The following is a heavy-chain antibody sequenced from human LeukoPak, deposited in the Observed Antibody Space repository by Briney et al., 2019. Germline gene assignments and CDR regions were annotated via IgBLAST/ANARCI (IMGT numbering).Heavy chain of an antibody. V-gene: IGHV4-59*08. CDR1: GGSISSYY. CDR2: IYYSGST. D-gene: IGHD4-23*01. CDR3: ARGNDGLDY. J-gene: IGHJ4*02. Sequence: PSETLSLTCTVSGGSISSYYWSWIRQPPGKGLEWIGYIYYSGSTYYNPSLKSRVTISVDTSKNQFSLKLSSVTAADTAVYYCARGNDGLDYWGQGTLVTVSS.